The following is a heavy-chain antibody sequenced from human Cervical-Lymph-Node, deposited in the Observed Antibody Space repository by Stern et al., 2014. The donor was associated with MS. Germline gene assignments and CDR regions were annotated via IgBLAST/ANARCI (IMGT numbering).Heavy chain of an antibody. J-gene: IGHJ4*02. V-gene: IGHV4-31*03. CDR1: GGSISTTGYY. D-gene: IGHD3-16*01. CDR3: ARSDRLWGSFDY. Sequence: QVQLQESGPGLVKPSQTLSLTCTVSGGSISTTGYYWSWIRQHPGKGLEWIGSIHYSGSTYYNPSLKSRGTISVDTSKNQFSLKLSSVTAADTALYYCARSDRLWGSFDYWGQGSLVTVSS. CDR2: IHYSGST.